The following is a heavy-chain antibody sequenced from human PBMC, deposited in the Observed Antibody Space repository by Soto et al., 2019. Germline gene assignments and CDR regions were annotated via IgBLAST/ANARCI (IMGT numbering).Heavy chain of an antibody. V-gene: IGHV4-4*07. Sequence: PSETLSLTCSVSGGSINSYWWSWIRQPAGKGPEWIGRVYSSGTTDYNPPLNSRATMSVETSKNQFSLKLTSVTAADTAVYYCARDIGSYAYAEGYWGQGIQVTVSS. CDR1: GGSINSYW. CDR2: VYSSGTT. D-gene: IGHD2-2*01. CDR3: ARDIGSYAYAEGY. J-gene: IGHJ4*02.